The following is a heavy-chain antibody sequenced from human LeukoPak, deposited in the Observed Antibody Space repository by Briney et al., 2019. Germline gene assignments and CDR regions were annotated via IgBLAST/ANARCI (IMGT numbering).Heavy chain of an antibody. Sequence: TGGSLRLSCAASGFTLSNYAMHWVRQAPGKGLEWVAIITYDGSNKDYADVVKGRFTISRDNSKNTLYLQMNSLRAEDTALYYCARDGYFGSDSVTGAEALGDYYMDVWGKGTTVTVSS. V-gene: IGHV3-30*04. J-gene: IGHJ6*03. D-gene: IGHD3-9*01. CDR3: ARDGYFGSDSVTGAEALGDYYMDV. CDR2: ITYDGSNK. CDR1: GFTLSNYA.